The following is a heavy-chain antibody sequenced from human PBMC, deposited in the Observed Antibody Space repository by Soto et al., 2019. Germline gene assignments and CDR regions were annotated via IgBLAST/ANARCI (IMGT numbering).Heavy chain of an antibody. CDR2: IIPILGIA. Sequence: GASVKVSCKTSGGTFSSFAISWVRQAPGQGLEWMGRIIPILGIANYAQKFQGRVTMTTDTSTSTAYMELRSLRSDDTAVYYCARDLTTVTAFDIWGQGTMVTVSS. J-gene: IGHJ3*02. V-gene: IGHV1-69*04. CDR3: ARDLTTVTAFDI. CDR1: GGTFSSFA. D-gene: IGHD4-17*01.